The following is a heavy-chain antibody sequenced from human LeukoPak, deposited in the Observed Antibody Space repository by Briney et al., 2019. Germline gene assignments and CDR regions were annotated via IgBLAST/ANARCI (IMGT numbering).Heavy chain of an antibody. V-gene: IGHV4-59*01. J-gene: IGHJ4*02. D-gene: IGHD3-22*01. CDR3: ARGTYYYDSSGYYKELFDY. CDR2: IYYTGNT. CDR1: GGSISYYY. Sequence: SETLSLTCTVSGGSISYYYWNWIRQPPGKGLEWIGYIYYTGNTNYNPSLKSRVTISVDTSKNQFSLKLSSVTAADTAVYYCARGTYYYDSSGYYKELFDYWGQGTLVTVSS.